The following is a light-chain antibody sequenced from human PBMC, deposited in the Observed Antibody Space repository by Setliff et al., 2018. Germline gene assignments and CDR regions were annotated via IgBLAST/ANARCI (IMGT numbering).Light chain of an antibody. V-gene: IGLV2-23*02. CDR1: SRDVGYYNL. CDR3: CSYAGGSAFA. Sequence: QSVLTQPASVSGSPGQSTTISCTGTSRDVGYYNLVSWYQQHPGKAPKVILYDFKTRPSGVSDRFSGSKSGNTASLTISGLQAEDEADYYCCSYAGGSAFAFGTGTKVTVL. J-gene: IGLJ1*01. CDR2: DFK.